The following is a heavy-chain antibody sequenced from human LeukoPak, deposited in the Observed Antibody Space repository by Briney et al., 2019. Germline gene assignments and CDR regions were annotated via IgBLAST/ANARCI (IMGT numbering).Heavy chain of an antibody. CDR2: IYYSGGT. Sequence: KPSETLPLTCTVSGGSISSSSYCWGWIRQPPGKGLEWIGSIYYSGGTYYNPSLKSRVTISVDTSKNHFSLKLSSVTAADTAVYYCASEYSSSWYVAYWGQGTLVTVSS. J-gene: IGHJ4*02. CDR1: GGSISSSSYC. CDR3: ASEYSSSWYVAY. D-gene: IGHD6-13*01. V-gene: IGHV4-39*02.